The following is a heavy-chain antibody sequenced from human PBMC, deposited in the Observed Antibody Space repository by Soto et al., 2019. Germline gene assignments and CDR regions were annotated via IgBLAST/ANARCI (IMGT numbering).Heavy chain of an antibody. CDR2: ISYDGSNK. CDR3: AREEHIVVVSAFPAESFQP. J-gene: IGHJ1*01. Sequence: GGSLSLSCAASGFSFNTYDFHWVRQAPGKGLEWVAPISYDGSNKNYADSVKGRFTISRDNSENTVYLQINSLRADDTAVYFCAREEHIVVVSAFPAESFQPWGQGTLVTVSS. CDR1: GFSFNTYD. D-gene: IGHD2-21*02. V-gene: IGHV3-30*03.